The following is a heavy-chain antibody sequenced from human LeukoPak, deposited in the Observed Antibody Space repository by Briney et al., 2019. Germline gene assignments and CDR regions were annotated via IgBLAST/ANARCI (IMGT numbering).Heavy chain of an antibody. Sequence: ASVKVSCKASGYSFNSYGISWVRQAPGQGLECMGWISAENGDTNYAKEFQGRVTMTAETSTNTAYLEMRGLKYEDTAIYYCAKLYRTVVRFESTLDSWGQGTQVTVSS. CDR1: GYSFNSYG. V-gene: IGHV1-18*01. J-gene: IGHJ4*02. D-gene: IGHD2-15*01. CDR3: AKLYRTVVRFESTLDS. CDR2: ISAENGDT.